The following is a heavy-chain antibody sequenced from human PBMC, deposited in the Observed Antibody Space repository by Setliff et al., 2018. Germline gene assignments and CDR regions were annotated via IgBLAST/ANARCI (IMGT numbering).Heavy chain of an antibody. J-gene: IGHJ4*02. CDR3: ARGAGSVDY. CDR2: IYYSGST. Sequence: SETLSLTCTVSGGSVSSGDYYWTWIRQPPGKGLEWIGYIYYSGSTYYNPSLXSRVTXXXXTSXXXXXXXLSSXTAADTAVYYCARGAGSVDYWGQGTLVTVSS. V-gene: IGHV4-30-4*08. CDR1: GGSVSSGDYY.